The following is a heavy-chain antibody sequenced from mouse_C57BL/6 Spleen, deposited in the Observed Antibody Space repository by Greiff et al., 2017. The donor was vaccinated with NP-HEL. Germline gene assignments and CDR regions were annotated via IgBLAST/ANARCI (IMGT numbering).Heavy chain of an antibody. CDR1: GYTFTSYR. V-gene: IGHV1-7*01. CDR2: INPSSGYT. CDR3: ARWITTVVATDYFDY. D-gene: IGHD1-1*01. J-gene: IGHJ2*01. Sequence: QVQLQQSGAELAKPGASVKLSCKASGYTFTSYRMHWVKQRPGQGLEWIGYINPSSGYTKYNQKFKDKATLTADESSSTAYMQLSSLTYEDSAVYYCARWITTVVATDYFDYWGQGTTLTVSS.